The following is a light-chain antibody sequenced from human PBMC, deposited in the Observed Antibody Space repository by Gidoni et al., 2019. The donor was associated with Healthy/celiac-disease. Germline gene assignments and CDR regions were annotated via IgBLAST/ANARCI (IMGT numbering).Light chain of an antibody. CDR2: KDS. J-gene: IGLJ2*01. V-gene: IGLV3-25*03. CDR1: ALPKQY. CDR3: QSADSSGTLAV. Sequence: SYELPQPPSVSVSPGQTARITCSGDALPKQYAYWYQQKPGQAPVLVIYKDSERRSGIPERFSGSSSGTTVTLTISGVQAEDEADYYCQSADSSGTLAVFGGGTKLTVL.